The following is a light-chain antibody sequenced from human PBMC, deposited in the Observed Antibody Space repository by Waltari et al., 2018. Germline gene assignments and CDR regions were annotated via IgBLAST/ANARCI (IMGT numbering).Light chain of an antibody. CDR1: QDISKS. CDR3: QQLDSLPYT. Sequence: TSQASQDISKSVNWYQKKPGKAPDLLIYDASNLEAGVPSRVSGSGSGTDFTFTITSLQHEEIATYYCQQLDSLPYTFGPGTKLEIK. J-gene: IGKJ2*01. CDR2: DAS. V-gene: IGKV1-33*01.